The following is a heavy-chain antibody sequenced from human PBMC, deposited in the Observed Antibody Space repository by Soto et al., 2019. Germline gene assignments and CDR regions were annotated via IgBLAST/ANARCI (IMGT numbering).Heavy chain of an antibody. J-gene: IGHJ6*02. CDR1: GGTFNSYA. D-gene: IGHD1-1*01. CDR2: IIPMFGTA. V-gene: IGHV1-69*12. Sequence: QVQVVQSGAEVKKPGSSVKVSCKASGGTFNSYAMSWVRQAPGQGLEWMGGIIPMFGTANYAQRFQGRLTITADESTRTVYMELSSLRSEDTAVYYCARGGRDVYNWGGLDVWGQGTTVTVSS. CDR3: ARGGRDVYNWGGLDV.